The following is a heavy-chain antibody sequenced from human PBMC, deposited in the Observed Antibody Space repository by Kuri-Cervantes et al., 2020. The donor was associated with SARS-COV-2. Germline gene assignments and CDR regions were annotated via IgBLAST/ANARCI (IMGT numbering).Heavy chain of an antibody. CDR1: GFPFSSYW. D-gene: IGHD6-13*01. J-gene: IGHJ3*02. CDR2: INSAGSST. V-gene: IGHV3-74*01. Sequence: GESLKISCAASGFPFSSYWLHWLRQAPGKGLVWVSRINSAGSSTSYADSVKGRFTISRDNAKNTLYLQMNSLRAEDTAVYYCSAQLESFDIWGQGTMVTVSS. CDR3: SAQLESFDI.